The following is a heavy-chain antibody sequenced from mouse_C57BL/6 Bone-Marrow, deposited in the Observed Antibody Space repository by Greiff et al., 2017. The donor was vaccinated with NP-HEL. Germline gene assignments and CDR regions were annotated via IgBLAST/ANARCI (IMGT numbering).Heavy chain of an antibody. J-gene: IGHJ2*01. D-gene: IGHD1-1*01. V-gene: IGHV1-54*01. CDR3: ARKSNTVAFDY. CDR1: GYAFTNYL. Sequence: VQLQQSGAELVRPGTSVKVSCKASGYAFTNYLIEWVKQRPGQGLEWIGVINPGSGGTNYNEKFKGKATLTADKSSSAAYMQLSSLTSEDSAVYFCARKSNTVAFDYWGQGTTLTVSS. CDR2: INPGSGGT.